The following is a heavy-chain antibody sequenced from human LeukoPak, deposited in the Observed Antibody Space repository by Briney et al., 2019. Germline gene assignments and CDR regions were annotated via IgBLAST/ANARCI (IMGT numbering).Heavy chain of an antibody. CDR2: INWNGATT. CDR1: GFTFDDHG. Sequence: GGSLRLSCAASGFTFDDHGMTWVRQVPGKGLEWVSNINWNGATTNYADSVKGRFTISRDNAKNSLYLQMNSLRAEDTAFYYCARLKINHGCKGGMDYWGQGTLVTVSS. J-gene: IGHJ4*02. CDR3: ARLKINHGCKGGMDY. V-gene: IGHV3-20*04. D-gene: IGHD1-26*01.